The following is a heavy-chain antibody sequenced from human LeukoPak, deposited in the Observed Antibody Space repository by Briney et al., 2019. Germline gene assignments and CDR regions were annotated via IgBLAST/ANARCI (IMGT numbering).Heavy chain of an antibody. V-gene: IGHV4-4*02. J-gene: IGHJ4*02. CDR3: GKTDIYFNPIDY. CDR2: IHRDGRT. D-gene: IGHD3-9*01. Sequence: SETLSLTCAVSGVSISTSEWWIWVRQPPGQGLEWIGEIHRDGRTRYNPSLKSRVTMSIDYSKNQFSLKVSSVTAADTSIYYCGKTDIYFNPIDYWGPGSLVTVSS. CDR1: GVSISTSEW.